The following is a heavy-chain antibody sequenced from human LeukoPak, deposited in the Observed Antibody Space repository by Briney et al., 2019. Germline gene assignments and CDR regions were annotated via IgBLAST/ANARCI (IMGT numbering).Heavy chain of an antibody. CDR1: GFTFSSYA. V-gene: IGHV3-30-3*01. CDR3: AREGAIPRSTVPRGYFDY. CDR2: ISYDGSNK. D-gene: IGHD4-17*01. J-gene: IGHJ4*02. Sequence: GRSLRLSCAASGFTFSSYAMHWVRQAPGKGLVWVAVISYDGSNKYYADSVKGRFTISRDNSKNTLYLQMNSLRAEDTAVYYCAREGAIPRSTVPRGYFDYWGQGTLVTVSS.